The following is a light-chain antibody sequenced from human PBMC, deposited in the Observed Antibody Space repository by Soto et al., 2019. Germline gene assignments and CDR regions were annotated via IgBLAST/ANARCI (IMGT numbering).Light chain of an antibody. CDR3: QHLDSYST. V-gene: IGKV1-9*01. Sequence: DIQLTQSPSFLSASVGDRVTITCRASQGISSYLAWYQQKPGKAPKLLIYAASTLQSGVPSRFSGSGSGTEFSLTISSLQPEDFETYYCQHLDSYSTFGQGTRLEIK. J-gene: IGKJ5*01. CDR1: QGISSY. CDR2: AAS.